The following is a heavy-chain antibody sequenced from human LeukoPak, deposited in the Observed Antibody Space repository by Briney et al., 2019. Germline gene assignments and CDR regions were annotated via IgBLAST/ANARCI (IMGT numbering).Heavy chain of an antibody. CDR3: ARDGDSSGTAGWFDP. V-gene: IGHV4-59*01. J-gene: IGHJ5*02. Sequence: SETLSLTCTVSGGSISSYYWSWIRQPPGKGLEWIGYIYYSGSTNYNPSLKSRVTISVDTSKNQFSLKLSSLTAADTAVYYCARDGDSSGTAGWFDPWGQGTLVTVSS. CDR2: IYYSGST. CDR1: GGSISSYY. D-gene: IGHD3-22*01.